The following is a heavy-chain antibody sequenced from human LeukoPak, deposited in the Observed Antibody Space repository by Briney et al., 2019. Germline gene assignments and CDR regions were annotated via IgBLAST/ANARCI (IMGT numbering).Heavy chain of an antibody. CDR1: GFTFSSYA. V-gene: IGHV3-23*01. Sequence: GGSLRLSCAASGFTFSSYAMNWVRQAPGKGLEWVSFISGSSATTYYADSVKGRFTISRDNSKNTLYLQMNSLRAEDTAVYYCAKDSRGGPDYLAAAGYYYGMDVWGQGTTVTVSS. D-gene: IGHD6-13*01. J-gene: IGHJ6*02. CDR2: ISGSSATT. CDR3: AKDSRGGPDYLAAAGYYYGMDV.